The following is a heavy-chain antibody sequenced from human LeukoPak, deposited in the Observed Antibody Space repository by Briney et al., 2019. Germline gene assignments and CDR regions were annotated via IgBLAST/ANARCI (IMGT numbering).Heavy chain of an antibody. CDR2: ISSSSSPI. J-gene: IGHJ4*02. CDR3: ARSRGSSAPEY. Sequence: PGGSLRLSCAASGFTFSNYGMSWVRQAPGKGLEWVSYISSSSSPIYYADSVKGRFTISRDNAKNSLYLQMNSLRAEDTAVYYCARSRGSSAPEYWGQGTLVTVSS. CDR1: GFTFSNYG. D-gene: IGHD6-6*01. V-gene: IGHV3-48*01.